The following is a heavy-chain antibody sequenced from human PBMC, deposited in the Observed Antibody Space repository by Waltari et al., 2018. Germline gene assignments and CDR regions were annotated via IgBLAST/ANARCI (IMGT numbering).Heavy chain of an antibody. Sequence: QVQLVQSGAEVKKPGSSVKVSCKASGGTFSRYAISWVRQAPGQGVEWIGGVMPSVGTANYAQKCQGRVTMTADESTSTAYMELSSLRAEDTAVYYCARNLGIAYAFDIWGQGTMVTVSS. J-gene: IGHJ3*02. CDR3: ARNLGIAYAFDI. V-gene: IGHV1-69*13. D-gene: IGHD6-13*01. CDR1: GGTFSRYA. CDR2: VMPSVGTA.